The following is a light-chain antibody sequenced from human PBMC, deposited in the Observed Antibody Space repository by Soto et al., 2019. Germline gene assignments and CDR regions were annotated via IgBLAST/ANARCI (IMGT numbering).Light chain of an antibody. J-gene: IGKJ1*01. Sequence: DIQMTQSPSTLSASVGDRFTSAVLASRSVDLWLAWYQQKPGKAPKLLIYDASSLQSGVPSRFSGSGSGTEFTLTISSLQPDDFGTYYCQEYNSYTGTFGPGTKVDIK. CDR3: QEYNSYTGT. CDR1: RSVDLW. CDR2: DAS. V-gene: IGKV1-5*01.